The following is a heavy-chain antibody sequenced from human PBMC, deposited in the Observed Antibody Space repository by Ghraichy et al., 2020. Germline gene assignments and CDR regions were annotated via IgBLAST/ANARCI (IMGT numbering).Heavy chain of an antibody. Sequence: SETLSLTCAVDDGSFSGLYWTWIRHSPGKGLEWVGEVTHRGTSEYNPSLRGRVIISADASKRQFSLRLDSVTATDSGIYYCAPGFFTKYFDVWGQGTQVTVSS. CDR3: APGFFTKYFDV. D-gene: IGHD2-8*01. CDR2: VTHRGTS. J-gene: IGHJ4*02. V-gene: IGHV4-34*01. CDR1: DGSFSGLY.